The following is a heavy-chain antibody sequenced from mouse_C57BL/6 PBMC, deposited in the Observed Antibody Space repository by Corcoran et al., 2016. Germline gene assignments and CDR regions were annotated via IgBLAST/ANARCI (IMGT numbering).Heavy chain of an antibody. J-gene: IGHJ4*01. CDR3: ARVYDGYYRAMDY. D-gene: IGHD2-3*01. CDR1: GYTFTTYG. V-gene: IGHV9-3*01. CDR2: INTYSGVP. Sequence: QIQLVQTGPELKKPGETVKISCKASGYTFTTYGMSWVKQAPGKGLKWMGWINTYSGVPTYADDFKGRFAFSLETSASTADLQINNLKNEDTATYFCARVYDGYYRAMDYWGQGTSVTVSS.